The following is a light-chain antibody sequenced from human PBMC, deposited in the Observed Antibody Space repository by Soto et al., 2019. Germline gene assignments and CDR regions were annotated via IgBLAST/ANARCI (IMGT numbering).Light chain of an antibody. CDR2: EVS. V-gene: IGLV2-14*01. CDR3: LSYTDSTSLV. Sequence: QSSLTHPASLSGSPGQSVTISCTGTSSDVGGYKYVSWYQHHPGKAPKLMIYEVSNRPSGVSNRFSGSKSGNTASLTISGLQAEDEADYYCLSYTDSTSLVFGTGTKVTVL. CDR1: SSDVGGYKY. J-gene: IGLJ1*01.